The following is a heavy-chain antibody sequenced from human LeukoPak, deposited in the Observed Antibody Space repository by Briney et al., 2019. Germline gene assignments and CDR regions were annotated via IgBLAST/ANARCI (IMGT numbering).Heavy chain of an antibody. D-gene: IGHD3-10*01. J-gene: IGHJ4*02. CDR1: GFTFSSYS. CDR3: ARVSSGIWWNFDY. V-gene: IGHV3-48*01. Sequence: GGSLRLTCAASGFTFSSYSMNWVRQAPGKGLEWVSYISSSSSTIYYADSVKGRFTISRDNAKNSLYLQMNSLRAEDTAVYYCARVSSGIWWNFDYWGQGTLVTVSS. CDR2: ISSSSSTI.